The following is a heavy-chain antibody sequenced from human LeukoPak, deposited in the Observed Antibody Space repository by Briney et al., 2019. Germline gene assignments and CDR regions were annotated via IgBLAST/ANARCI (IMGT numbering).Heavy chain of an antibody. CDR2: ISYDGSNK. CDR3: ARVREQLEWYFYY. Sequence: GGSLRLSCAASGFTFSSYAMHWVRQAPGKGLEWVAVISYDGSNKYYADSVKGRFTISRDNSKNTLYLQMNSLRAEDTAVYYCARVREQLEWYFYYWGQGTLVTVSS. J-gene: IGHJ4*02. D-gene: IGHD1-1*01. CDR1: GFTFSSYA. V-gene: IGHV3-30-3*01.